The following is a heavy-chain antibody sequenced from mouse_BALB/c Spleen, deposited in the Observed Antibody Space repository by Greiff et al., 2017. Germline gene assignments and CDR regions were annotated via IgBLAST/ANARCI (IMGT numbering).Heavy chain of an antibody. V-gene: IGHV1-7*01. CDR3: AYYFDY. J-gene: IGHJ2*01. Sequence: QVQLQQSGAELAKPGASVTMSCKASGYTFTSYWMHWVKQRPGQGLEWIGYINPSTGYPEYNPTFKDKATLTADTSSSTAYMQLRSLTSEDSAVYYCAYYFDYWGQGTTLTVSS. CDR2: INPSTGYP. CDR1: GYTFTSYW.